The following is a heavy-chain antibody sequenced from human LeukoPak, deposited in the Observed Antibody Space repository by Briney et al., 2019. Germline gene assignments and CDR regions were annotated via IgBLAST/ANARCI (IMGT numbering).Heavy chain of an antibody. D-gene: IGHD2-2*02. CDR1: GGSFSGYY. J-gene: IGHJ4*02. Sequence: SETLSLTCAVYGGSFSGYYWSWIRQPPGKGLEWIGEINHSGSTNYNPSLKSRVTISVDTSKNQFSLKLSSVTAADTAVYYCARAPGSGQLLHLGFDYWGQGTLVTVSS. V-gene: IGHV4-34*01. CDR3: ARAPGSGQLLHLGFDY. CDR2: INHSGST.